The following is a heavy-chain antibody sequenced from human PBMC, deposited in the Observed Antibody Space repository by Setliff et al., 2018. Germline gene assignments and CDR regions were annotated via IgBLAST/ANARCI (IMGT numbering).Heavy chain of an antibody. CDR2: VHYSGDS. J-gene: IGHJ4*02. CDR3: ARQPSSGSYYNPRPYYFDY. Sequence: SETMSLTCTVSGGSMTSYYWSWIRQSPWKGLEWIGYVHYSGDSNYNPSLKSRVTMSVDTSKNQFSLNLRSVTAADTAVYYCARQPSSGSYYNPRPYYFDYWGQGTLVTVSS. CDR1: GGSMTSYY. V-gene: IGHV4-59*13. D-gene: IGHD3-10*01.